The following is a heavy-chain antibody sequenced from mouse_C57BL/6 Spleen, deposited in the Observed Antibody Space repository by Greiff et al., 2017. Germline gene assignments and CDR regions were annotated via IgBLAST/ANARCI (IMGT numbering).Heavy chain of an antibody. J-gene: IGHJ1*03. CDR3: ARGVITTVDFDV. CDR1: GYAFSSSW. CDR2: IYPGDGDT. V-gene: IGHV1-82*01. Sequence: VQLQQSGPELVKPGASVKISCKASGYAFSSSWMNWVKQRPGKGLEWIGRIYPGDGDTNYNGKFKGKATLTADKSSSTAYMQLSSLTSEDSAVYYCARGVITTVDFDVWGTGTTVTVSS. D-gene: IGHD1-1*01.